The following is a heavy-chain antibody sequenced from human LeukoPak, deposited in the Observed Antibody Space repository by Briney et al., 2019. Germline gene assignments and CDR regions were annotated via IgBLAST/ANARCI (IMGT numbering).Heavy chain of an antibody. Sequence: GRSLRLSCAASGFTFDDYAMHWVRQAPGKGLEWVSGISWNSGSIGYADSVKGRFTISRDNAKNSLYLQMNSLRAEDTALYYCAKEELAGYWGQGTLVTVSS. J-gene: IGHJ4*02. D-gene: IGHD6-6*01. V-gene: IGHV3-9*01. CDR2: ISWNSGSI. CDR3: AKEELAGY. CDR1: GFTFDDYA.